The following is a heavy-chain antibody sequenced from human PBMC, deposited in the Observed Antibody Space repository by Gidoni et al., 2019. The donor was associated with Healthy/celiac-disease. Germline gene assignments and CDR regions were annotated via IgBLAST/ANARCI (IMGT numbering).Heavy chain of an antibody. D-gene: IGHD3-22*01. V-gene: IGHV1-2*06. J-gene: IGHJ4*02. CDR3: AKTFDYYDSSGYPDY. CDR2: INPNGGGT. CDR1: GYTFTGYY. Sequence: QVQLVQSGAEVKKPGASVKVSCTASGYTFTGYYMHWVRQAPGQGLEWMGRINPNGGGTNYAQKFQGRVTMTRDTSISTAYMELSRLRSDDTAVYYCAKTFDYYDSSGYPDYWGQGTLVTVSS.